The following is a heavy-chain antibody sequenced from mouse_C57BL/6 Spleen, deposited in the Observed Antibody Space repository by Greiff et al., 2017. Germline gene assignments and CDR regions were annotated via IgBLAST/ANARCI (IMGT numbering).Heavy chain of an antibody. CDR1: GYAFSSYW. Sequence: VQLQESGAELVKPGASVKISCKASGYAFSSYWMNWVKQRPGKGLEWIGQIYPGDGDTNYNGKFKGKATLTADKSSSTAYMQLSSLTSEDSAVYFCARSSLRHYFDYWGQGTTLTVSS. V-gene: IGHV1-80*01. CDR2: IYPGDGDT. CDR3: ARSSLRHYFDY. D-gene: IGHD1-2*01. J-gene: IGHJ2*01.